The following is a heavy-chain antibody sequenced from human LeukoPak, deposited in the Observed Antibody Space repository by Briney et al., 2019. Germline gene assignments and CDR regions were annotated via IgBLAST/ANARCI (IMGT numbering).Heavy chain of an antibody. CDR1: GFTVSSNY. J-gene: IGHJ3*01. V-gene: IGHV3-53*01. CDR2: IYSAGGP. D-gene: IGHD3-10*01. Sequence: GGSLRLSCAASGFTVSSNYMSWVRQAPGKGLEWVSVIYSAGGPYYAGSVKGRFTISRDNSKNTLYLQMNSLRAEDTAVYYCARELKYVSGSYSHAFDVWGQGTMVTVSS. CDR3: ARELKYVSGSYSHAFDV.